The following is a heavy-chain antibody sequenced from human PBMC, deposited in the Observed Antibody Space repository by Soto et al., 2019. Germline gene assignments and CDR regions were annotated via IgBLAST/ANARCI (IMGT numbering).Heavy chain of an antibody. CDR2: VNAGNGNT. D-gene: IGHD2-15*01. Sequence: QVQLVQSGAEEKKPGASVKVSCKASGYTFTSYAMHWVRQAPGQRLEWMGWVNAGNGNTKYSQRFQGRVTITRDTTTSTAYMELCSLRSEDTAVYYRARTFPYCSGGSCYYARAVWGQGTTVTVSS. J-gene: IGHJ6*02. CDR3: ARTFPYCSGGSCYYARAV. CDR1: GYTFTSYA. V-gene: IGHV1-3*05.